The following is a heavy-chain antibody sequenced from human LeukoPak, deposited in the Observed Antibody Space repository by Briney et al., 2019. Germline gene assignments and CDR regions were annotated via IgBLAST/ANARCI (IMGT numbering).Heavy chain of an antibody. V-gene: IGHV3-48*03. Sequence: PGGSLRLSCAASGFTFSSYEWNWVRQAPGKGLEWVSYISGSSGTMYYADSVKGRFTISRDDAKNSLYLQMNSLRAEDTAVYYYARDKYCSGGKCYGLGLGFDYWGQGSLVIVSS. CDR1: GFTFSSYE. CDR3: ARDKYCSGGKCYGLGLGFDY. CDR2: ISGSSGTM. D-gene: IGHD2-15*01. J-gene: IGHJ4*02.